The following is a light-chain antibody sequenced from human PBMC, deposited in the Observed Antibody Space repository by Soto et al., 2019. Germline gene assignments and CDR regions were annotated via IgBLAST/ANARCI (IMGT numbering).Light chain of an antibody. Sequence: DIQMTQSPSSLFASVGDRVTITGRASQDIRNDLGWYQQKPGRAPNRLIYTASSLQSGVPSRFSVSGSGTDFTLTINSLQPEDFATYLCLQHESHPRTFGQGTKVEFK. CDR3: LQHESHPRT. CDR1: QDIRND. CDR2: TAS. V-gene: IGKV1-17*01. J-gene: IGKJ1*01.